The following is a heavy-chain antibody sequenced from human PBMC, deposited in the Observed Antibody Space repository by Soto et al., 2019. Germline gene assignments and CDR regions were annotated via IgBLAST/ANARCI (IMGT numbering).Heavy chain of an antibody. CDR1: GYIFTSYG. V-gene: IGHV1-18*01. CDR3: ARDQVFEDSRGNLLGY. J-gene: IGHJ4*02. Sequence: VQLVQSGGEVRKPGASVKVSCKASGYIFTSYGINWVRQAPGQGLEWMGWISTHNGDRKYAPKLQGRVTMTTDTSTSTAYMELRSLTSDDTAVYYCARDQVFEDSRGNLLGYWGQGTLVTVSS. D-gene: IGHD3-22*01. CDR2: ISTHNGDR.